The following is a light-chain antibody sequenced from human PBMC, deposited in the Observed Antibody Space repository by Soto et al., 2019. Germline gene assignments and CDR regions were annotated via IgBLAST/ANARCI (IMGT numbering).Light chain of an antibody. Sequence: EIVLTPSPGTLSLSPGERVTLSCRAGQRVSSSFLAWYQQTPGQPPRLLIDGASSRATGIPDRFSGSGSGTDFTLTISRLEPEDFAVYYYQQYGSSPLTFCQDTRVDIK. CDR3: QQYGSSPLT. V-gene: IGKV3-20*01. CDR1: QRVSSSF. CDR2: GAS. J-gene: IGKJ1*01.